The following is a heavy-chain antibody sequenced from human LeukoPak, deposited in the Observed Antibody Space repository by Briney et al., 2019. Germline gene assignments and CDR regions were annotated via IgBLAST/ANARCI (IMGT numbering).Heavy chain of an antibody. Sequence: SETLSLTCAVYGGSSSGYYWSWIRQPPGKGLEWIGEINHSGSTNYNPSLKSRVTISVDTSKNQFSLKLSSVTAADTAVYYCASQGSLYGSGSYYKSWGQGTLVTVSS. CDR3: ASQGSLYGSGSYYKS. D-gene: IGHD3-10*01. CDR2: INHSGST. J-gene: IGHJ4*02. CDR1: GGSSSGYY. V-gene: IGHV4-34*01.